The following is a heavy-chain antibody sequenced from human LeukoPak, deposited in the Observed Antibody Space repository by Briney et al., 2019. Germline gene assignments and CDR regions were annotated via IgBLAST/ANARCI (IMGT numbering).Heavy chain of an antibody. V-gene: IGHV4-30-2*01. Sequence: SETLSPTCTVSGGSISSGGYYWSWIRQPPGKGLEGIGYIYHSGSTYYNPSLKSRVTISVDRSKNQFSLKLSSVTAADTAVYYCARYPSSSWSTDAFDIWGQGTMVTVSS. CDR1: GGSISSGGYY. CDR2: IYHSGST. D-gene: IGHD6-13*01. J-gene: IGHJ3*02. CDR3: ARYPSSSWSTDAFDI.